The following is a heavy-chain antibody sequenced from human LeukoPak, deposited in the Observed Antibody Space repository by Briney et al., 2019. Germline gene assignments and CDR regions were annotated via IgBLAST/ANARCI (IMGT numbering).Heavy chain of an antibody. D-gene: IGHD3-16*02. CDR2: MNPNSGNT. J-gene: IGHJ4*02. V-gene: IGHV1-8*01. CDR1: GYTFTSYD. CDR3: ARGGYVWGSYRYTIDY. Sequence: ASVKVSCKASGYTFTSYDINWVRQATGQGLEWMGWMNPNSGNTGYAQKFQGRVTMTRNTSISTAYMELSSLRSEDTAVYYCARGGYVWGSYRYTIDYWGQGTLVTVSS.